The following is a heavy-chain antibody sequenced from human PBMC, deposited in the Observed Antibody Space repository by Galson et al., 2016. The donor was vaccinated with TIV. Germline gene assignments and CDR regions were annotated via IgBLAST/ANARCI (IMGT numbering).Heavy chain of an antibody. Sequence: SLRLSCAASGFTFGDYAMHWVRQAPGKGLEWVAGISFNSGDLGYADSVKGRFTISRDNAKNSLYLQMSSLRVEDMALYYCAKDIAYGDTSNFDAFDIRGQGTMVTVSS. V-gene: IGHV3-9*03. D-gene: IGHD2-2*01. CDR3: AKDIAYGDTSNFDAFDI. CDR2: ISFNSGDL. CDR1: GFTFGDYA. J-gene: IGHJ3*02.